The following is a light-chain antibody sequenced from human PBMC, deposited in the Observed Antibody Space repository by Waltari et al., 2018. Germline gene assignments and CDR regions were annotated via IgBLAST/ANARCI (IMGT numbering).Light chain of an antibody. V-gene: IGLV1-51*01. J-gene: IGLJ2*01. Sequence: QSVLTQPPSVSAAPGQKVTISCSGSSSDIGGNYVSWYQQLPGTAPKLLIYYNNKRPSGISDRFSASKSGTSATLVITGLQTGDEADYYCGARDSSLFIVLFGGGTKLTVL. CDR2: YNN. CDR1: SSDIGGNY. CDR3: GARDSSLFIVL.